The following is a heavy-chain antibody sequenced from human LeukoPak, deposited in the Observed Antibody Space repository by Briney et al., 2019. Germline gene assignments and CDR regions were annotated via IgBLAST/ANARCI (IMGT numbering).Heavy chain of an antibody. CDR1: GYGFTSYW. CDR3: ARRFPGVSDGMDV. D-gene: IGHD2/OR15-2a*01. CDR2: IDSSDSYT. Sequence: GVALQISCQGSGYGFTSYWISWVRQMPGKGRGWMGRIDSSDSYTNYSPSFQGHVTISADKSISTAYLQWSSLKASDTAMYYCARRFPGVSDGMDVWGKGTTVTVSS. J-gene: IGHJ6*04. V-gene: IGHV5-10-1*01.